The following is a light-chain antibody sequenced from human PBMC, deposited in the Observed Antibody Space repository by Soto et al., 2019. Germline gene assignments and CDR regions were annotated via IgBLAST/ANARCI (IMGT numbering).Light chain of an antibody. CDR3: QSYDSSLSDSRV. J-gene: IGLJ2*01. CDR1: SSNIGAGYD. V-gene: IGLV1-40*01. Sequence: QSVLTQPPSVSVAPGQRVTISCTGSSSNIGAGYDVHWYQQLPGTAPKLLIYGNINRTSGVPDRFSGSKSGTSAALAITGLQAEDEADYYCQSYDSSLSDSRVFGGGTKLTVL. CDR2: GNI.